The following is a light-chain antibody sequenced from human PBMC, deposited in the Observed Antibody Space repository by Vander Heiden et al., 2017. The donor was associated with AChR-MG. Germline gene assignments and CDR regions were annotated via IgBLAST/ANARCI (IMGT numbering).Light chain of an antibody. V-gene: IGKV3-15*01. CDR1: QSVSAN. Sequence: EIVLTQSPATLSVSPGARVTLSCRASQSVSANLAWYQQKPGQSPRLLIYGTSTRATGIPARFSGSGSGTEFTLTISSLQSEDFAVYYCQQYNDWPPYTFGQGTKLENK. J-gene: IGKJ2*01. CDR2: GTS. CDR3: QQYNDWPPYT.